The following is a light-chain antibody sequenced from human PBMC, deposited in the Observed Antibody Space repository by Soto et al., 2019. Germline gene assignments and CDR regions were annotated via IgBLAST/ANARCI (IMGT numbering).Light chain of an antibody. Sequence: EDVLTQSPGTLSLSPGGRATLSCRACQSVSSSSLAWYQQKPGQAPRLLIYGASSRATGIPDRFSGSGSGTDFTLTISRLEPEDFAVYYCQQYGSSPWTFGQGTKVDIK. CDR2: GAS. CDR3: QQYGSSPWT. J-gene: IGKJ1*01. CDR1: QSVSSSS. V-gene: IGKV3-20*01.